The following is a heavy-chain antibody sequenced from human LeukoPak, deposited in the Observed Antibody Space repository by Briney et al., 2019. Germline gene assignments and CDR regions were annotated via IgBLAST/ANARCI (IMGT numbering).Heavy chain of an antibody. CDR3: AKDAQRGFDYSNSLEK. V-gene: IGHV3-33*06. CDR1: RFTSSHYG. Sequence: GGSLRLSCAASRFTSSHYGMHWVRQAPGKGLEWVAVIWNDGSNQFYADSVKGRFTVSRDNSQNTLYLQMNNLRPEDTAVYYCAKDAQRGFDYSNSLEKWGQGTLVTVSS. D-gene: IGHD4-11*01. CDR2: IWNDGSNQ. J-gene: IGHJ4*02.